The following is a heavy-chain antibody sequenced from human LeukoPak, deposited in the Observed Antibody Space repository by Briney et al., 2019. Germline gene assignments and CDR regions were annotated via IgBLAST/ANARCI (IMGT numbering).Heavy chain of an antibody. CDR1: GFTFSSYA. V-gene: IGHV3-30-3*01. J-gene: IGHJ4*02. Sequence: GGSLRLSCAASGFTFSSYAMHWVRQAPGKGLEWVAVISYDGSNKYYADSVKGRFTISRDNSKNTLYLQMNSLRAEDTAVYYCSRDDFEPYYYDSSVYYYGFSYWGQGTLVTVSP. CDR2: ISYDGSNK. D-gene: IGHD3-22*01. CDR3: SRDDFEPYYYDSSVYYYGFSY.